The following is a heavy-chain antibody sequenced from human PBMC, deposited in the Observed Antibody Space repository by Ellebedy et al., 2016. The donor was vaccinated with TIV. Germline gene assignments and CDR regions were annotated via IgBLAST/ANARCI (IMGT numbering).Heavy chain of an antibody. V-gene: IGHV2-5*02. CDR3: ARITWELPDY. CDR2: VYWDDDN. Sequence: SGPTLVKPTQTLTLTCTFSGFSLITSGVGVGWIRQPPGKALEWLAFVYWDDDNRYSPFLRSRLTVTKDTSKNQVVLTMTNMDPVDTATYYCARITWELPDYWGQGTLVTVSS. J-gene: IGHJ4*02. CDR1: GFSLITSGVG. D-gene: IGHD1-26*01.